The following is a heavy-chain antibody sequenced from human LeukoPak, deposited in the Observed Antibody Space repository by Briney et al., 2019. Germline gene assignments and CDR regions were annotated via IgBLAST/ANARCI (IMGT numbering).Heavy chain of an antibody. Sequence: GGSLRLSCAASGFTVSSNYMSWVRQAPGKGLEWVSVIYSGGSTYYADSVKGRFTISRDNSKNTLYLQMNSLRAEDTAVYYCARGNDGLHYYYYYMDVWGKGTTVTVSS. CDR2: IYSGGST. V-gene: IGHV3-53*01. J-gene: IGHJ6*03. CDR1: GFTVSSNY. CDR3: ARGNDGLHYYYYYMDV. D-gene: IGHD1-1*01.